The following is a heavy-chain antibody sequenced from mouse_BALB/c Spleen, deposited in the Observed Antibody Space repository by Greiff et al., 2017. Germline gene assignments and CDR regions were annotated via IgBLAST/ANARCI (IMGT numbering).Heavy chain of an antibody. CDR3: VREDGNHWYFDV. J-gene: IGHJ1*01. D-gene: IGHD2-1*01. CDR2: IRSKSNNYAT. CDR1: GFTFNTYA. V-gene: IGHV10-3*03. Sequence: EVMLVESGGGLVQPKGSLKLSCAASGFTFNTYAMHWVCQAPGKGLEWVARIRSKSNNYATYYADSVKDRFTISRDDSQSMLYLQMNNLKTEDTAMYYCVREDGNHWYFDVWGAGTTVTVSS.